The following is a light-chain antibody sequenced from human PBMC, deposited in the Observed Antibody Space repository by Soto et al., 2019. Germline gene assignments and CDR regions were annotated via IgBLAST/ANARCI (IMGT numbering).Light chain of an antibody. V-gene: IGLV1-51*01. J-gene: IGLJ3*02. CDR1: RSNIGNNY. CDR2: DSD. Sequence: QSVLTQPPSVSAAPGQKVTVSCSGSRSNIGNNYVSWYQHLPGTAPKLLIYDSDKRPSGIPDRFSASKSGTSATLGITGLQTGDEADYYCEAWDSSLSAGVFGGGTKLTVL. CDR3: EAWDSSLSAGV.